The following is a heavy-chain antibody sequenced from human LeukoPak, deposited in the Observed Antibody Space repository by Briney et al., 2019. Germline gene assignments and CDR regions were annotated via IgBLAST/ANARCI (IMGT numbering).Heavy chain of an antibody. J-gene: IGHJ4*02. V-gene: IGHV1-46*01. CDR1: GYTFTSYY. CDR2: INPSGGST. Sequence: GASVKVSCKASGYTFTSYYMHWVRQAPGQGLEWMGIINPSGGSTSYAQKFQGRVTMTRNTSISTAYMELSSLRSEDTAVYYCARGLRRAIEFIYWGQGTLVTVSS. D-gene: IGHD3-16*02. CDR3: ARGLRRAIEFIY.